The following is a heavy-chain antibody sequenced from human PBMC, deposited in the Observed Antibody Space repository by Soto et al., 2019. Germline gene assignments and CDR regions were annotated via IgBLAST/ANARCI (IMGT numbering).Heavy chain of an antibody. J-gene: IGHJ6*02. CDR1: GFTFSNYA. V-gene: IGHV3-21*01. D-gene: IGHD3-3*01. Sequence: EVQLVESGGGLGKPGGSLRLSCAASGFTFSNYAMNWVRQAPGKGLEWVSSISTSSSYIYYADSVKGRFTISRDNAKNSLYLQMNSLSAEDTAVYYCAREIRNYYGMDVWGQGTTVTVSS. CDR3: AREIRNYYGMDV. CDR2: ISTSSSYI.